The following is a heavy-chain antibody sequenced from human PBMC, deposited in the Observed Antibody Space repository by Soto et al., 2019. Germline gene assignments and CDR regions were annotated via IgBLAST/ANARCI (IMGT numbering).Heavy chain of an antibody. D-gene: IGHD2-15*01. CDR2: IWSAGFT. CDR3: ARELPPDL. Sequence: GGSLRLSCAASGFTVSSNYMTWVRQAPGKGLEWVSIIWSAGFTYYADSVKGRFTISRDNSKNTLYLQMNSLRVEDSAVYYCARELPPDLWGQGALVTVSS. V-gene: IGHV3-53*01. CDR1: GFTVSSNY. J-gene: IGHJ5*02.